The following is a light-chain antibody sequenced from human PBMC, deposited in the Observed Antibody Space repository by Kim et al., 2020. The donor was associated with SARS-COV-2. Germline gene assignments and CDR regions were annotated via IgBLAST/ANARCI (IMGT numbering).Light chain of an antibody. J-gene: IGLJ3*02. CDR3: FSYAGSLWV. CDR2: DVS. CDR1: NNDVGGYGL. Sequence: QSALTQTASVSGSPGQSITISCTGTNNDVGGYGLVSWYQQHPGKVPKLMIYDVSKRPSGVSNRFFGSRSGNTASLTISGLQAEDEADYYCFSYAGSLWVFGGGTQLTVL. V-gene: IGLV2-23*02.